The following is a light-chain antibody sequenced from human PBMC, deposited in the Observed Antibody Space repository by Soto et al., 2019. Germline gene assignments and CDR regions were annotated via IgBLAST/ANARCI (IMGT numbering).Light chain of an antibody. CDR2: VAF. Sequence: PGEGVTLSSSASQSVAGSFLICFQFQPGQAPRLLIFVAFTRATGTPARFSGSESGTDFTLTISSLQPGDFAVYYCHQRSNWPITFGQGTRLEIK. J-gene: IGKJ5*01. V-gene: IGKV3D-20*02. CDR3: HQRSNWPIT. CDR1: QSVAGSF.